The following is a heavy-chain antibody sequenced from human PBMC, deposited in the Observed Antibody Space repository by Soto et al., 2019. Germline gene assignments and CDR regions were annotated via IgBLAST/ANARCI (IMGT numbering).Heavy chain of an antibody. CDR3: AKERYCSATSCYGGFDF. CDR1: GFTFRSYA. V-gene: IGHV3-23*01. Sequence: HPGGSLRLSCAASGFTFRSYAMSWVRLAPGRGLEWVSTISAGGANTQVAETLRGRFTVVRDNSKDTLHLQMNTLRADDTAIYWCAKERYCSATSCYGGFDFWGQGTVVTVSS. CDR2: ISAGGANT. D-gene: IGHD2-2*01. J-gene: IGHJ3*01.